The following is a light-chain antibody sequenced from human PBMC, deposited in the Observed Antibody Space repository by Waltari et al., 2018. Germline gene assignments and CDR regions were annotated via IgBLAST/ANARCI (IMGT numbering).Light chain of an antibody. CDR2: KKS. V-gene: IGLV3-9*01. CDR3: QVWRSSTYA. Sequence: SYELTQPLSVSVALGQTATITCGGRDIGRRHVNWYQQKAGQAPVLVIDKKSHRPSGIPERSSASNSGSMATLTISRAQAGDEADYYCQVWRSSTYAFAAGTHVTVL. J-gene: IGLJ1*01. CDR1: DIGRRH.